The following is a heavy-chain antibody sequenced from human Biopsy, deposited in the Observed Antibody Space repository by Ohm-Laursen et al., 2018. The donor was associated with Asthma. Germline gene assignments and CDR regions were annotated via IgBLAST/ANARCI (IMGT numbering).Heavy chain of an antibody. CDR2: ISYDGNHK. J-gene: IGHJ4*02. CDR3: AKRRGYSGHDNDY. Sequence: SSLRLSCAASGFMFRSFGMQWVRQAPGKGLEWVAVISYDGNHKFYEDSVKGRSTISRDNSKSTLYLQMNSLRTEDTAVYYCAKRRGYSGHDNDYWGQGTLVIVSS. V-gene: IGHV3-30*18. CDR1: GFMFRSFG. D-gene: IGHD5-12*01.